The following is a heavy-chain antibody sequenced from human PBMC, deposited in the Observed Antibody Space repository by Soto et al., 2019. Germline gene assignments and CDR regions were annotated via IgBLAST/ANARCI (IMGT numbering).Heavy chain of an antibody. V-gene: IGHV4-39*01. CDR2: IFYLGSS. D-gene: IGHD3-3*02. CDR3: ARHSLALRKNNWFDP. Sequence: TLSLPGTVSGDSIISIDFYWGWVRQPPGKGLEWIGSIFYLGSSYYNPSLKSRVTMSVDTSKNQFSLRLRSVTAADTALYFCARHSLALRKNNWFDPWGQGIMVTVSS. CDR1: GDSIISIDFY. J-gene: IGHJ5*02.